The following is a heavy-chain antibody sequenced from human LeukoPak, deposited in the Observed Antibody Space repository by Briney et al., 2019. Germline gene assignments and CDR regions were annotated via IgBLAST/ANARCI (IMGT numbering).Heavy chain of an antibody. CDR1: GFTFSNCG. Sequence: GGSLRLSCAASGFTFSNCGMSWVRLLPGKGLEWVSVISGSGDNTYNANSVKGRFTVSRDNSKNTLYLQMNNLRGEDTALYYCAKGPYGNSIYYGMDVWGQGTTVTVSS. CDR2: ISGSGDNT. V-gene: IGHV3-23*01. CDR3: AKGPYGNSIYYGMDV. J-gene: IGHJ6*02. D-gene: IGHD5-24*01.